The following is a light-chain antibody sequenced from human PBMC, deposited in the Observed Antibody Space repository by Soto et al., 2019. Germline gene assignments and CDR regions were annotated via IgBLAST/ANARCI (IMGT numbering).Light chain of an antibody. CDR1: QSVSSK. CDR3: QQYNNWPGT. Sequence: EIVLTQSPGTLSVSPGERATLSCRASQSVSSKLAWYQQKPGQAPRLLFYGASTGATGIPARFSGSGSETEFTLSISSLQPEDFAVYYCQQYNNWPGTFGQGPKVDI. CDR2: GAS. V-gene: IGKV3-15*01. J-gene: IGKJ1*01.